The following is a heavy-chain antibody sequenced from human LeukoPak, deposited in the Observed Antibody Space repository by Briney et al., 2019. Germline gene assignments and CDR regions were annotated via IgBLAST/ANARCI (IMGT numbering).Heavy chain of an antibody. V-gene: IGHV6-1*01. Sequence: SQTLSLTCAISGNSVSSNSTAWIWIRQSPSRGLEWLGRTYYRSKWYTEYAVSVKSRITINPDTSKNQFSLQLSSVNPEDTAVYYCARLGSGSNYWGQGTLVTVSS. J-gene: IGHJ4*02. CDR2: TYYRSKWYT. D-gene: IGHD3-10*01. CDR1: GNSVSSNSTA. CDR3: ARLGSGSNY.